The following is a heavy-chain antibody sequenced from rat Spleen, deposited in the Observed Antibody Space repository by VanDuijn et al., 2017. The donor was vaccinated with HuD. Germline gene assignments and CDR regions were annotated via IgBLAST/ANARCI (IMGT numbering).Heavy chain of an antibody. V-gene: IGHV5-17*01. CDR2: IIYDGSSF. D-gene: IGHD1-1*01. CDR1: GFTFSDYA. Sequence: EVQLVDSGGGLVQPGRSLKLSCAASGFTFSDYAMAWVRQAPKKDLEWVATIIYDGSSFYYQDSVKGRFTISRDNAKSTLYLQMDSLRSEDTATYYCARHGYSGPFDYWGQGVMVTVSS. J-gene: IGHJ2*01. CDR3: ARHGYSGPFDY.